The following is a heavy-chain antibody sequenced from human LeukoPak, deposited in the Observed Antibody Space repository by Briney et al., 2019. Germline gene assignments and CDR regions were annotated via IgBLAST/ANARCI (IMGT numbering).Heavy chain of an antibody. D-gene: IGHD5-18*01. CDR3: ASNSRGYSYGDALDY. CDR2: IIPIFGTA. J-gene: IGHJ4*02. V-gene: IGHV1-69*05. CDR1: GGTFSSYA. Sequence: SVKVSCKASGGTFSSYAISWVRQAPGQGLEWMGRIIPIFGTANYAQKFQGRDTITTDESTSTAYMELSSLRSEDTAVYYCASNSRGYSYGDALDYWGQGTLVTVSS.